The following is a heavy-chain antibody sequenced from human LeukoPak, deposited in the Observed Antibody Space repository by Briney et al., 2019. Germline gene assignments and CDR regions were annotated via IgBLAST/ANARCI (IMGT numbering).Heavy chain of an antibody. D-gene: IGHD1-26*01. CDR3: ARVGSGSYGRVY. V-gene: IGHV1-69*13. J-gene: IGHJ4*02. Sequence: ASVEVSCKASGGTFSSYAISWVRQAPGQGLEWMGGIIPIFGTANYAQKFQGRVTITADESTSTAYMELSSLRSEDTAVYYCARVGSGSYGRVYWGQGTLVTVSS. CDR2: IIPIFGTA. CDR1: GGTFSSYA.